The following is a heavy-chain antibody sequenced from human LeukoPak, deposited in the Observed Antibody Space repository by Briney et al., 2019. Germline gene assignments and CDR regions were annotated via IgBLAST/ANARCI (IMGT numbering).Heavy chain of an antibody. CDR1: GYSFSNHG. J-gene: IGHJ4*02. CDR2: ISTYTGNT. D-gene: IGHD3-22*01. Sequence: ASVKVSCKASGYSFSNHGISWVRQAPGQGLEWMGWISTYTGNTNYARKFQGRVTMTTDTSTTTAYMELKSLRSDDTAIYYCAREAVGYHYDSSGYFGKWGQGTLVTVSS. CDR3: AREAVGYHYDSSGYFGK. V-gene: IGHV1-18*04.